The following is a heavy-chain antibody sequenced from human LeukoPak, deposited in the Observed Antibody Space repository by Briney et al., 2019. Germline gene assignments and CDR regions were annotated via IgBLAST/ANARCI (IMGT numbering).Heavy chain of an antibody. CDR1: DGRLSRTSYY. CDR2: IYYTGST. CDR3: ARVVGGLRLGWRGIDY. V-gene: IGHV4-39*07. Sequence: SESLSVACSVSDGRLSRTSYYWGWIRQPPGKGLGWIGSIYYTGSTYYNPSLKSRVTISVDTSKNQFSLKLSSVTAADTAVYYCARVVGGLRLGWRGIDYWGQGTLVTVSS. J-gene: IGHJ4*02. D-gene: IGHD5-12*01.